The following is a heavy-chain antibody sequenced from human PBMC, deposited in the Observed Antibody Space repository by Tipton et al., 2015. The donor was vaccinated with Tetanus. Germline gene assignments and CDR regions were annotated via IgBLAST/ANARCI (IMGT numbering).Heavy chain of an antibody. V-gene: IGHV4-61*01. J-gene: IGHJ4*02. Sequence: TLSLTCTVSGGSVSSGSYYWSWVRQAPGKGLEYIGYILYGKSTHYNPSLKSRLSMSADPAKNQFSLRLTSVTAADTAVYYCARIHDYWSGYFDFWGEGTLVTASP. CDR1: GGSVSSGSYY. CDR2: ILYGKST. CDR3: ARIHDYWSGYFDF. D-gene: IGHD3-3*01.